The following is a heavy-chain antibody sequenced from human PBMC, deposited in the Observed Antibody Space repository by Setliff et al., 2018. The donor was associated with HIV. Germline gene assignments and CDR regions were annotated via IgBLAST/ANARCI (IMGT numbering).Heavy chain of an antibody. V-gene: IGHV4-4*09. D-gene: IGHD3-22*01. CDR3: ARNYYDSSGYYYVSFFDY. CDR2: IYTSGST. J-gene: IGHJ4*02. CDR1: GGSISGYY. Sequence: SETLSLTCTVSGGSISGYYWSWIRQPPGKGLEWIGYIYTSGSTNYNPSLKSRVTISVDTSKNLFSLKLSSVTAADTAMYYCARNYYDSSGYYYVSFFDYWGQGTLVTVSS.